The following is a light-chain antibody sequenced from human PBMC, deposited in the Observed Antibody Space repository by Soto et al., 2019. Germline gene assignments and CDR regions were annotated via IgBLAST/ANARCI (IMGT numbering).Light chain of an antibody. CDR3: QQADSFPLT. CDR1: QGIRTW. Sequence: DIQMTQSPSSVSASVGDRVTITCRVSQGIRTWLAWYQQKPGKAPKVLIYAASSLQSGVPSRFSGSGSGTDFTFTISSLQPEDIATYYCQQADSFPLTFGQGTKLEIK. J-gene: IGKJ2*01. CDR2: AAS. V-gene: IGKV1-12*01.